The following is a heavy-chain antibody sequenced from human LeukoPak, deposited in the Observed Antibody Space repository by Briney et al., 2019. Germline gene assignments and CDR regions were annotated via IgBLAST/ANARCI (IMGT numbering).Heavy chain of an antibody. J-gene: IGHJ4*02. CDR1: GYTFTGYY. Sequence: ASVKVSCKASGYTFTGYYMHWVRQAPGQGLEWMGWINPNSGGTNYAQKFQGRVTMTRDTSISTAYMELSRLRSDDTAVYYCARDSKPEYDFWSGHFEETFDYWGQGILVTVSS. CDR3: ARDSKPEYDFWSGHFEETFDY. V-gene: IGHV1-2*02. CDR2: INPNSGGT. D-gene: IGHD3-3*01.